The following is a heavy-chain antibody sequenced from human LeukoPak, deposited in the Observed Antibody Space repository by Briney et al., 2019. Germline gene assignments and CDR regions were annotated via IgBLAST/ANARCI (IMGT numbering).Heavy chain of an antibody. V-gene: IGHV1-69*05. CDR2: IIPIFGTA. J-gene: IGHJ3*02. CDR3: ARDSVYYDSGVGYAFDI. CDR1: GGTFSSYA. Sequence: ASVKVSCKASGGTFSSYAISWVRQAPGQGLEWMGRIIPIFGTANYAQKFQGRVTITTDESTSTAYMELSSLRSEDTAVYYCARDSVYYDSGVGYAFDIWGQRTMVTVSS. D-gene: IGHD3-22*01.